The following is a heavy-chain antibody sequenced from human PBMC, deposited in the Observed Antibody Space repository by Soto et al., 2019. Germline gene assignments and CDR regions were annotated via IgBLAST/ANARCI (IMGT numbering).Heavy chain of an antibody. CDR2: IYYSGST. CDR3: ARVPCGGDCKYYFDY. Sequence: PSETLSLTCTVSGGSISSYYWSWIRQPPGKGLEWIGYIYYSGSTNYNPSLKSRVTISVDTSKNQFFLKLSSVTAADTAVYYCARVPCGGDCKYYFDYWAQRTLVTVSS. CDR1: GGSISSYY. J-gene: IGHJ4*02. D-gene: IGHD2-21*02. V-gene: IGHV4-59*01.